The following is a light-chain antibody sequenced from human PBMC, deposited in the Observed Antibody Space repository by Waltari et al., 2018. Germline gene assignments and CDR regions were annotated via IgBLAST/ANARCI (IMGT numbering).Light chain of an antibody. CDR2: RVS. J-gene: IGKJ1*01. V-gene: IGKV1-16*02. CDR3: LQYNSYPRT. Sequence: DIQMTLSPSSLSASIGDRVTITCRASQGINDYLAWFQQRPGKAPKSLIYRVSSLQRGVPSKFSGRGSGTEFTLTISSLQPEDFATYYCLQYNSYPRTFGQGTKVEIK. CDR1: QGINDY.